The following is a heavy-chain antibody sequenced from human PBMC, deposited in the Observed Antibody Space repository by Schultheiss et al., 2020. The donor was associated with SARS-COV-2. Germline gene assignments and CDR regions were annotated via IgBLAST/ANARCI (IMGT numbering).Heavy chain of an antibody. Sequence: SETLSLTCAVSGGSISSSNWWSWVRQPPGKGLEWIGEINHSGSTNYNPSLKSRVTISVDTSKNQFSLKLSSVTAADTAVYYCARGGRRYSYGLYRDGDLIGYWGQGTLVTVSS. CDR3: ARGGRRYSYGLYRDGDLIGY. D-gene: IGHD5-18*01. J-gene: IGHJ4*02. V-gene: IGHV4-4*02. CDR1: GGSISSSNW. CDR2: INHSGST.